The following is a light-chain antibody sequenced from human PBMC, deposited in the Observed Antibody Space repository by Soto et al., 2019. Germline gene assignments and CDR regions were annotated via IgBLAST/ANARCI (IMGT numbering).Light chain of an antibody. J-gene: IGKJ2*01. V-gene: IGKV1-39*01. CDR2: DAS. Sequence: DIQMTQSPSSLSASVGDRVTITCRASQTISTDLNWYQQKPGKAPRLLIYDASSLLSGVPSRFSGSGSGTDFTLTIDSLQPEDFSTYYCQQSDSTPYTFGQGTKVEI. CDR3: QQSDSTPYT. CDR1: QTISTD.